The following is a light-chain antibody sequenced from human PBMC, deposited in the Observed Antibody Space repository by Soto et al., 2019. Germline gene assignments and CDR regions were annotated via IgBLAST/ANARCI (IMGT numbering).Light chain of an antibody. Sequence: QSVLTQPASVSGSPGQSITISRTGTSSDVGGYNYVSWYQQHPGKAPKLMIYEVSNRPSGVSNRFSGSKSGNTASLTISGLQAEDEADYYCSSYTSSFYVFGTGSKVTVL. J-gene: IGLJ1*01. CDR1: SSDVGGYNY. CDR3: SSYTSSFYV. V-gene: IGLV2-14*01. CDR2: EVS.